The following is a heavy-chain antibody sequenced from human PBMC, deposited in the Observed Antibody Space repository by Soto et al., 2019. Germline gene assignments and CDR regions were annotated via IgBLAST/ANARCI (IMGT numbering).Heavy chain of an antibody. CDR3: VRTSLVVAAATLEDY. D-gene: IGHD2-15*01. J-gene: IGHJ4*02. CDR2: INSDGSST. CDR1: RFTFSSYW. Sequence: EVQLVESGGGLVQPGGCLRLSCAASRFTFSSYWMHWVRQAPGKGQVWVSRINSDGSSTSYADSVKGRFTISRDNAKNTPYLQMNSLRAEDTAVYYCVRTSLVVAAATLEDYWGQGTLVTVSS. V-gene: IGHV3-74*01.